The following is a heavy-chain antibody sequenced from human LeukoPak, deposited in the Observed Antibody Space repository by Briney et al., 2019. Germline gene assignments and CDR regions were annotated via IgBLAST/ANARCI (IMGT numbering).Heavy chain of an antibody. CDR3: ARHEWVTTGKYYFDY. D-gene: IGHD4-11*01. V-gene: IGHV4-39*01. Sequence: SETLSLTCTVSGGSISSSSYYWGWIRLPLGKGLEWIGSIYYSGSTYYNPSLKSRVTISVDTSKNQFSLKLSSVTAADTAVYYCARHEWVTTGKYYFDYWGQGTLVTVSS. J-gene: IGHJ4*02. CDR2: IYYSGST. CDR1: GGSISSSSYY.